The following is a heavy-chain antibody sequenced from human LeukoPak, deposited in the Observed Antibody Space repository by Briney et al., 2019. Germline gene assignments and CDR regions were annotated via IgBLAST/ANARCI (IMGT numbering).Heavy chain of an antibody. V-gene: IGHV3-33*08. J-gene: IGHJ4*02. CDR3: ARDNYYGSGRPVDH. CDR1: GFTFSSYW. D-gene: IGHD3-10*01. Sequence: GGSLRLSCAASGFTFSSYWMSWVRQAPGKGLEWVAVIWYDGGNKYYAGSVKGRFTISRDNHKNMLYLQMNSLRAEDTAVYFCARDNYYGSGRPVDHWGQGTLVTVSS. CDR2: IWYDGGNK.